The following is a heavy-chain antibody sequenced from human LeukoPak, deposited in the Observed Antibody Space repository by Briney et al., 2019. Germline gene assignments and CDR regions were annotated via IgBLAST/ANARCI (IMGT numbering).Heavy chain of an antibody. CDR3: AKDPRAMGRYFFDD. CDR2: IRSSGDAT. J-gene: IGHJ4*01. D-gene: IGHD3-16*01. V-gene: IGHV3-23*01. CDR1: GFTFNAYA. Sequence: PGGSLRLSCVGSGFTFNAYAMSWVRQRPGKGPEWVSMIRSSGDATDYAESVKDRLSISRDNAKKTLYLQINDPRGDDTAIYYCAKDPRAMGRYFFDDWGQGSLVIVSS.